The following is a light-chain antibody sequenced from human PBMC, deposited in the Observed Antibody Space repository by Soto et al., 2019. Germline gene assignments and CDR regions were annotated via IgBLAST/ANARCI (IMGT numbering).Light chain of an antibody. Sequence: QVTQAPSTVSACVGDRVASTCRASQSIRYWLAWYQQKPGKAPKLLIYDASTLESGVPTRFSGSGSGTEFTLIISSLHPDDFATYFGQQYNILSTFGQGTKVDIK. V-gene: IGKV1-5*01. J-gene: IGKJ1*01. CDR2: DAS. CDR3: QQYNILST. CDR1: QSIRYW.